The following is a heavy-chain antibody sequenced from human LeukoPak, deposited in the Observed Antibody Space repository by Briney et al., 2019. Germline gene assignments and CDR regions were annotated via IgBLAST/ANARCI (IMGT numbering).Heavy chain of an antibody. V-gene: IGHV3-48*01. CDR1: GFTFSSYG. CDR3: ASEPGQHDYGGNSDLVFDY. CDR2: ISSSSSTI. Sequence: GGSLRLSCAASGFTFSSYGMHWVRQAPGKGLEWVSYISSSSSTIYYADSVKGRFTISRDNAKNSLYLQMNSLRAEDTAVYYCASEPGQHDYGGNSDLVFDYWGQGTLVTVSS. J-gene: IGHJ4*02. D-gene: IGHD4-23*01.